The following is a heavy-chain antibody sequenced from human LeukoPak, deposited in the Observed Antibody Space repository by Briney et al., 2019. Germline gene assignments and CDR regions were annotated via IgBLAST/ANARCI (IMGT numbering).Heavy chain of an antibody. CDR1: GGSISSYY. J-gene: IGHJ4*02. Sequence: SETLSLTCTVSGGSISSYYWSWIRQPAGKGLEWIGRIYTSGSTNYNPSLKSRVTMSVDTSKNQFSLKLSSVTAADTAVYYCARDGGCSSTSCYLSLFDYWGQGTLVTVSS. CDR3: ARDGGCSSTSCYLSLFDY. D-gene: IGHD2-2*01. V-gene: IGHV4-4*07. CDR2: IYTSGST.